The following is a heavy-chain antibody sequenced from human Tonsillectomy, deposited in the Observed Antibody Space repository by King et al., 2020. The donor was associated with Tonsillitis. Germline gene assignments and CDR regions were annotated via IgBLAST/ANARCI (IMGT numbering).Heavy chain of an antibody. Sequence: QLQESGPGLVKPSQTLSLTCTVSGGSISSGSYYWSWIRQPAGKALEWIGRIYTSGSTNYNPSLKSRVTISVDTSKNQFSLKLSSVTAADTSVYYCARDGGAYCGGDCYSPFIDYWGQGTLVTVSS. D-gene: IGHD2-21*02. J-gene: IGHJ4*02. V-gene: IGHV4-61*02. CDR1: GGSISSGSYY. CDR3: ARDGGAYCGGDCYSPFIDY. CDR2: IYTSGST.